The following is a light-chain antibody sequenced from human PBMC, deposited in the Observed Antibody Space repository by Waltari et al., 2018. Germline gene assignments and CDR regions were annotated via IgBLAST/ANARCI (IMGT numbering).Light chain of an antibody. CDR2: AAS. Sequence: EKVMTQSPATLPVSPGERATLSCRASQRVRNHLAWYQQRPGQAPRLLIYAASSRAAGVPARFSGSGSGTEFTLTIDSLQSEDFAVYFCQQYNSWPFTFGPGTQVDIK. CDR3: QQYNSWPFT. J-gene: IGKJ3*01. CDR1: QRVRNH. V-gene: IGKV3-15*01.